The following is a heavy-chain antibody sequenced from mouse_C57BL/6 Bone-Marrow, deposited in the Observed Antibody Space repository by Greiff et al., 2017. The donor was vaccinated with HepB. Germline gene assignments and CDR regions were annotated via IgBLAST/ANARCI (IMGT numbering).Heavy chain of an antibody. J-gene: IGHJ1*03. CDR1: GYTFTSYW. V-gene: IGHV1-55*01. Sequence: QVQLQQPGAELVKPGASVKMSCKASGYTFTSYWITWVKQRPGQGLEWIGDIYPGSGSTNYHEKFKSKATLTVDTSSSTAYMQLSSLTSEDSAVYYCARYRLNYYGSSYWYFDVWGTGTTVTVSS. CDR3: ARYRLNYYGSSYWYFDV. D-gene: IGHD1-1*01. CDR2: IYPGSGST.